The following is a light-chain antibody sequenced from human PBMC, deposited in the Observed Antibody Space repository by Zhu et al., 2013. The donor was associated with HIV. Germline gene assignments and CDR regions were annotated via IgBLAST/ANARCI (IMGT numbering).Light chain of an antibody. J-gene: IGLJ3*02. CDR1: SSDVGKYNL. V-gene: IGLV2-14*02. Sequence: QSALTQPASVSGSPGQSITISCTGTSSDVGKYNLVSWYQHPPGKAPKLMVFEVVKRPSGVSNRFSGSKSGNTASLTVSGLQAEDEADYYCSSYAVINWVFGGGTKLAVL. CDR3: SSYAVINWV. CDR2: EVV.